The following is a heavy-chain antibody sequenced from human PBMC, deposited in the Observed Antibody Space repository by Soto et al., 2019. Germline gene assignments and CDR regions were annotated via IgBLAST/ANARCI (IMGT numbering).Heavy chain of an antibody. CDR1: GFTFSAYS. CDR3: AKDSALPYSGSYSDY. CDR2: ISGSGGDT. D-gene: IGHD1-26*01. J-gene: IGHJ4*02. V-gene: IGHV3-23*01. Sequence: PGGSLRLSCAASGFTFSAYSMSWVRQAPGKGLECVSSISGSGGDTFYADSVKGRFTISRDNSKNTLYLQMGSLRADDAALYFCAKDSALPYSGSYSDYWGQGTLVTVSS.